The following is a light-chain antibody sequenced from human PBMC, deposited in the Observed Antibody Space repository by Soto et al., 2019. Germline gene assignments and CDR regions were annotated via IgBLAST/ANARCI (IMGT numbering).Light chain of an antibody. CDR2: EVS. Sequence: QSALTQPASVSGSPGQSITISCTGTSNDVGGYNYVSWYQQHPGKAPKLMMYEVSNRPSGVSDRFSGSKSGNTASLIISGLMAEDEADYYCSSFTSRATVLFGVGTMVTVL. J-gene: IGLJ2*01. V-gene: IGLV2-14*01. CDR1: SNDVGGYNY. CDR3: SSFTSRATVL.